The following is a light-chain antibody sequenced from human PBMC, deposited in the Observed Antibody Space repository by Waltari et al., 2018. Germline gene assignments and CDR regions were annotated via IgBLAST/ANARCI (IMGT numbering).Light chain of an antibody. V-gene: IGLV1-44*01. J-gene: IGLJ2*01. CDR1: NSNIGSAT. Sequence: QSVLTQPPSPSGTPGPRVTLSCSGSNSNIGSATVHWYQQLPGTAPKVLIYGNNQRPSGVPDRFSGSKSGTSASLAISGLQAADEADYYCAAWDDSLNGPVFGGGTKLTVL. CDR2: GNN. CDR3: AAWDDSLNGPV.